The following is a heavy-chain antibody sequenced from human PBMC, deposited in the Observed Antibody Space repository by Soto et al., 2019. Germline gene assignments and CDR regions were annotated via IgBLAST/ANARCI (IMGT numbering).Heavy chain of an antibody. D-gene: IGHD2-2*01. J-gene: IGHJ4*02. CDR3: AKDRSSTSCYGFDY. CDR1: GFTFGSYW. CDR2: IGDSGAPT. Sequence: GGSLRLSCAGSGFTFGSYWMSWVRQAPGKGLEWVSAIGDSGAPTYYADSVKGRFTISRDNSKNTLYLQMNNLRAEDTAFYYCAKDRSSTSCYGFDYWGPGALVTVSS. V-gene: IGHV3-23*01.